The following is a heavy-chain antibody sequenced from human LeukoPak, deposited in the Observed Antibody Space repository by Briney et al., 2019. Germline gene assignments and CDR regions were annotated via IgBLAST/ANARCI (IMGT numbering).Heavy chain of an antibody. V-gene: IGHV3-23*01. CDR1: GFTFSSYA. J-gene: IGHJ4*02. Sequence: GGSLRFSCAASGFTFSSYAMSWVRQAPGKGLEWVSAISGSGGSTYYADSVKGRFTISGDNSKNTLYLQMNSLRAEDTAVYYCAKDGKYYYDSSGYPHYFDYWGQGTLVTVSS. D-gene: IGHD3-22*01. CDR3: AKDGKYYYDSSGYPHYFDY. CDR2: ISGSGGST.